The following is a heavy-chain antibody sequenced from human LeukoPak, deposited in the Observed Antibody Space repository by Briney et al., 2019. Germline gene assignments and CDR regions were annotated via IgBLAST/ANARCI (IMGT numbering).Heavy chain of an antibody. CDR1: GFTFSNYG. Sequence: GGSLRLSCAASGFTFSNYGMHWVRQAPGKGLEWVAVIWYDGNNKYFADSVKGQFTISRDNSKNTLYLQMNSLRAEDTAVYFCARDWGAAASPSLFDYWGQGALVTVSS. CDR3: ARDWGAAASPSLFDY. D-gene: IGHD6-6*01. J-gene: IGHJ4*02. CDR2: IWYDGNNK. V-gene: IGHV3-33*01.